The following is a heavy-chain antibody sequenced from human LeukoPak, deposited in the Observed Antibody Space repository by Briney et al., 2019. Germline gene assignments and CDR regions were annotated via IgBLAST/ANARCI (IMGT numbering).Heavy chain of an antibody. J-gene: IGHJ4*02. CDR1: GGSISSGDYY. CDR3: ASEDSSSSYFDY. V-gene: IGHV4-30-4*08. CDR2: IYYSGST. D-gene: IGHD6-6*01. Sequence: NPSETLSLTCTVSGGSISSGDYYWSLIRQPPGKGLEWIGYIYYSGSTYYNPSLKSRVTISVDTSKNQFSLKLSSVTAADTAVYYCASEDSSSSYFDYWGQGTLVTVSS.